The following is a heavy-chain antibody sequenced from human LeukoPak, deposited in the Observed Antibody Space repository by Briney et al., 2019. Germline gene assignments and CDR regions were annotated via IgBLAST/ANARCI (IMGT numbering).Heavy chain of an antibody. V-gene: IGHV1-18*01. J-gene: IGHJ2*01. CDR3: ARGTTTVTTRSYWYFDL. Sequence: GASVKVSCKASGYTFTTYGISWVRQAPGQGLEWMGWISAYNGNTNYAQKLQGRVTMTTDTSTSTAYMELRSLRSDDTAVYYCARGTTTVTTRSYWYFDLWGRGTLVTVSS. CDR2: ISAYNGNT. CDR1: GYTFTTYG. D-gene: IGHD4-17*01.